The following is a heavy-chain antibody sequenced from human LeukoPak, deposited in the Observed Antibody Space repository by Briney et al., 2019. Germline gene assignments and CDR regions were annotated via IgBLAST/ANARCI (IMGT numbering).Heavy chain of an antibody. D-gene: IGHD6-19*01. CDR1: GFTFSNAW. CDR3: AGLAVAGPPHQDC. Sequence: GGSLRLSCATSGFTFSNAWMNWVRQAPGKGLEWVGRIRSNSDGGTIDYAAPVKGRFTLSRDDSKTTLYLQMNSLQTEDTAVYYCAGLAVAGPPHQDCWGQGTLVTVSS. J-gene: IGHJ4*02. CDR2: IRSNSDGGTI. V-gene: IGHV3-15*07.